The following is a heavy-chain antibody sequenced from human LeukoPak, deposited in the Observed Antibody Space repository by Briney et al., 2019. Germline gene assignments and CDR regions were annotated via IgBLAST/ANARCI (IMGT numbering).Heavy chain of an antibody. CDR3: ATGKHYYDSSGYYFYYFDY. CDR1: GFSFSNYN. D-gene: IGHD3-22*01. CDR2: ISTSSTYI. Sequence: GGSLRLSCAASGFSFSNYNINRVRQAPGKGLEWVSSISTSSTYIFYADSVKGRFTISRDNAKNSLYLQMNSLRADDTAVYYCATGKHYYDSSGYYFYYFDYWGQGTLVTVSS. V-gene: IGHV3-21*01. J-gene: IGHJ4*02.